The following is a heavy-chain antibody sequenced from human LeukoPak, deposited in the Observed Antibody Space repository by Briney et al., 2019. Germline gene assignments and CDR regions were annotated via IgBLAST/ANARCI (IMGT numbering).Heavy chain of an antibody. CDR1: GGSISSNSYY. D-gene: IGHD6-19*01. J-gene: IGHJ4*02. CDR3: ASGQSSGWYAFDY. V-gene: IGHV4-39*07. CDR2: VYYAGTI. Sequence: SETLSLTCTVSGGSISSNSYYWAWFRQPPGKGLEWIGSVYYAGTIYYSPSLKSRVTVSVDTSKTQFSLELSSVTAADTAVYYCASGQSSGWYAFDYWGQGTLVTVSS.